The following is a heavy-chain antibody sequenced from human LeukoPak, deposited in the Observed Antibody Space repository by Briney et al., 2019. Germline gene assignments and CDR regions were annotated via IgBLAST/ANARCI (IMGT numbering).Heavy chain of an antibody. V-gene: IGHV4-31*01. D-gene: IGHD3-3*01. CDR3: ARVSESLDAFDI. CDR2: IYYSGST. Sequence: SQTLSLTCTVSGGSISSGGYYWSWIRQHPGKGLEWIGYIYYSGSTYYNPSLKSQVTISVDTSKNQFSLKLSSVTAADTAVYYCARVSESLDAFDIWGQGTMVTVSS. J-gene: IGHJ3*02. CDR1: GGSISSGGYY.